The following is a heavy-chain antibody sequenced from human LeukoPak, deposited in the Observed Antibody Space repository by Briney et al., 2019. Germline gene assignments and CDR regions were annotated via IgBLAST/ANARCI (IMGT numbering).Heavy chain of an antibody. Sequence: GGSLRLSCAASGFTFSSYWMHWVRQAPGKGLVWVSRINSDGSSTSYADSVKGRFTISRDNAKNTLYLQMNSLRAEDTAVYYCARASITMVRGVITHAFDIWGQGTMVTVSS. CDR1: GFTFSSYW. CDR2: INSDGSST. CDR3: ARASITMVRGVITHAFDI. J-gene: IGHJ3*02. V-gene: IGHV3-74*01. D-gene: IGHD3-10*01.